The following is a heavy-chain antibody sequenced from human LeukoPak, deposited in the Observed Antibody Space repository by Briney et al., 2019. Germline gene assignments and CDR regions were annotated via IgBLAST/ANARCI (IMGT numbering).Heavy chain of an antibody. V-gene: IGHV4-34*01. J-gene: IGHJ4*02. D-gene: IGHD4-23*01. CDR2: INHSGST. CDR3: ARETEADYGGNSASGVDY. Sequence: SETLSLTCAVYGGSFSGYYWSWIRQPPGKGLEWIGEINHSGSTNYNPSLKSRVTISVDTSKNQFSLKLSSVTAADTAVYYCARETEADYGGNSASGVDYWGQGTLVTVSS. CDR1: GGSFSGYY.